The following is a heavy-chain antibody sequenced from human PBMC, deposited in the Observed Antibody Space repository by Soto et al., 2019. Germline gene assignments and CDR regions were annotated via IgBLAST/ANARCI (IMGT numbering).Heavy chain of an antibody. CDR1: GASISDYY. CDR2: FYPSGRT. Sequence: SETLSLTCTVSGASISDYYWSWIRQSPGKGLDWIGYFYPSGRTDYNPSLKSRVTISVDTSKNQFSLELNSLTAADTAVYYCARLPWITPQHDVWGQGALVTGSS. J-gene: IGHJ4*02. D-gene: IGHD5-12*01. CDR3: ARLPWITPQHDV. V-gene: IGHV4-59*01.